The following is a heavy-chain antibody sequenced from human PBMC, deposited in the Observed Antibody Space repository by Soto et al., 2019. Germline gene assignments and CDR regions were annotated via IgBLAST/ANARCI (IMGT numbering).Heavy chain of an antibody. J-gene: IGHJ5*02. CDR1: GLTFSSSS. CDR2: ISSGSTYI. D-gene: IGHD6-13*01. CDR3: TRDASRDSSARGWFDP. Sequence: GGSLRLSCAASGLTFSSSSMNWVRQAPGKGLEWVSTISSGSTYIYYADSVKGRFTISRDNSKNSLHLQMNSLRAEDTAVYYCTRDASRDSSARGWFDPWGPGTLVTVSS. V-gene: IGHV3-21*01.